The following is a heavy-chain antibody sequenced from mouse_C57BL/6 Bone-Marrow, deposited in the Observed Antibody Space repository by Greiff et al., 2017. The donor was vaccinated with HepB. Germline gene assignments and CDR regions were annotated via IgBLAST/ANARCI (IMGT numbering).Heavy chain of an antibody. D-gene: IGHD1-1*02. CDR1: GFNIKDDY. J-gene: IGHJ1*03. CDR3: TTYGWDWYFDV. CDR2: IDPENGDT. Sequence: VQLQQSGAELVRPGASVKLSCTASGFNIKDDYMHWVKQRPEQGLEWIGWIDPENGDTEYASKFQGKATITADTSSNTAYLQLSSLTSEDTAVYYCTTYGWDWYFDVWGTGTTGTVSS. V-gene: IGHV14-4*01.